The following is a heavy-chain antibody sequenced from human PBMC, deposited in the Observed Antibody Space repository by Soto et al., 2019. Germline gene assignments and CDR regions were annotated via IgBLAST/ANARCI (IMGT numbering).Heavy chain of an antibody. CDR2: IYYNGNT. V-gene: IGHV4-59*12. CDR1: GGSINGYY. Sequence: SETLSLTCTVSGGSINGYYWSWIRQPAGKGLEWIGYIYYNGNTYLKPSLKSRVTMSVDTSKNQFSLQLRSVTPEDTAVYYCARDVANYGLDYWGQGTLVTVSS. D-gene: IGHD3-10*01. CDR3: ARDVANYGLDY. J-gene: IGHJ4*02.